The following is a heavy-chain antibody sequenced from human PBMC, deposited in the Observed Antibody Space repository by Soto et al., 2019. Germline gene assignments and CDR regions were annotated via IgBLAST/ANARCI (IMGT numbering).Heavy chain of an antibody. D-gene: IGHD5-12*01. CDR3: ARGGDGDGYKGFDY. Sequence: SETLSLTCAVSGGSISSGGYSWSWIRQPPGKGLEWVGYIYHSGSTYYNPSLKSRVTISVDRSKNQFSLKLSSVTAADTAVYYCARGGDGDGYKGFDYWGQATLVTVSS. CDR1: GGSISSGGYS. J-gene: IGHJ4*02. CDR2: IYHSGST. V-gene: IGHV4-30-2*01.